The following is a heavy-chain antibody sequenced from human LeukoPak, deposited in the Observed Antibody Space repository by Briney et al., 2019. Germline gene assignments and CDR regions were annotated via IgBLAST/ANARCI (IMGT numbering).Heavy chain of an antibody. CDR2: ISAYNGNT. Sequence: GASVKVSCKASGYTFTSYGISWVRQAPGQGVEWMGWISAYNGNTNYAQKLQGRVTMTTDTSTSTAFMELRSLRSDDTAVYYCARVRIVVVPAAMPVFDYWGQGTLVTVSS. CDR1: GYTFTSYG. D-gene: IGHD2-2*01. J-gene: IGHJ4*02. V-gene: IGHV1-18*01. CDR3: ARVRIVVVPAAMPVFDY.